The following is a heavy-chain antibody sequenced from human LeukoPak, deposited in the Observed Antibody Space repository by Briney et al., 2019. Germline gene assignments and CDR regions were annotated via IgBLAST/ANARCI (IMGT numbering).Heavy chain of an antibody. Sequence: GGSLRLSYAASGFTFSSYSMNWVRQAPGKGLEWVSSISSSSSYIYYADSVKGRFTISRDNAKNSLYLQMNSLRAEDTAVYYCARGYYYDSSGYYHPQWGQGTLVTVSS. CDR2: ISSSSSYI. J-gene: IGHJ4*02. D-gene: IGHD3-22*01. CDR1: GFTFSSYS. V-gene: IGHV3-21*01. CDR3: ARGYYYDSSGYYHPQ.